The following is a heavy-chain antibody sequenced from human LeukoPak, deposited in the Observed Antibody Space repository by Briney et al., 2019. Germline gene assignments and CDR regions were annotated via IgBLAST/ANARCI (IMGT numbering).Heavy chain of an antibody. CDR2: IRFDGSSK. D-gene: IGHD1/OR15-1a*01. V-gene: IGHV3-30*02. CDR1: GFTFNIYG. Sequence: GGSLRLSCAASGFTFNIYGIHWVRQAPGKGLEWVAFIRFDGSSKYYTVSVKGRFTISRDNSRNTLYLQMNSLRAEDTAVYYCAKEGTASKPSDLDYWGQGTLVTVSS. CDR3: AKEGTASKPSDLDY. J-gene: IGHJ4*02.